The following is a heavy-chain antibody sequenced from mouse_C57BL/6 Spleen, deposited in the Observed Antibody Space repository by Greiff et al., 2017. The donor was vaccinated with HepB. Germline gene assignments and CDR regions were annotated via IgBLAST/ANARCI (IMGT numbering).Heavy chain of an antibody. D-gene: IGHD1-1*01. V-gene: IGHV1-55*01. J-gene: IGHJ4*01. CDR3: ASIYYYGSSLPMDY. CDR2: IYPGSGST. Sequence: VQLQKPGAELVKPGASVKMSCKASGYTFTSYWITWVKQRPGQGLEWIGDIYPGSGSTNYNEKFKSKATLTVDTSSSTAYMQLSSLTSEDSAVYYCASIYYYGSSLPMDYWGQGTSVTVSS. CDR1: GYTFTSYW.